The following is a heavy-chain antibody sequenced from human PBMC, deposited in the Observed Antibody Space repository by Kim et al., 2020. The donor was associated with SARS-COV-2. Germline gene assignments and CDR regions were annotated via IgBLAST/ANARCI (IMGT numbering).Heavy chain of an antibody. CDR3: ARAYYYYDSSDKIYYYYYGMDV. Sequence: GGSLRLSCAASGFTFSSYSMNWVRQAPGKGLEWVSYISSSSSTIYYADSVKGRFTISRDNAKNSLYLQMNSLRDEDTAVYYCARAYYYYDSSDKIYYYYYGMDVWGQGTTVTVSS. D-gene: IGHD3-22*01. J-gene: IGHJ6*02. CDR1: GFTFSSYS. V-gene: IGHV3-48*02. CDR2: ISSSSSTI.